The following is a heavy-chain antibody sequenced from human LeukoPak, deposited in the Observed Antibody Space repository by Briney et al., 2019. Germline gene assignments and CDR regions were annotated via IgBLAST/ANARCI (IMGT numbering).Heavy chain of an antibody. D-gene: IGHD3-3*01. CDR3: ARGLYYDFWSGARNYLFDY. V-gene: IGHV3-30*03. CDR2: ISYDGSNK. CDR1: GFTFSSYG. J-gene: IGHJ4*02. Sequence: GSLRLSCAASGFTFSSYGMHWVRQAPGKGLEWVAVISYDGSNKYYADSVKGRFTISRDNSKNTLYLQMNSLRAEDTAVYYCARGLYYDFWSGARNYLFDYWGQGTLVTVSS.